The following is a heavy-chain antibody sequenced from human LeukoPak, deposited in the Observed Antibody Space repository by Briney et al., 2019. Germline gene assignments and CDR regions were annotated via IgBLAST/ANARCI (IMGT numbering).Heavy chain of an antibody. CDR1: GYTFTSYS. CDR3: ARDSVYSSGTYGL. V-gene: IGHV1-18*01. D-gene: IGHD3-10*01. CDR2: ISTYNGNT. J-gene: IGHJ4*02. Sequence: ASVKVSCKASGYTFTSYSFSWVRQAPGQGLEWMGWISTYNGNTNYAQKFQGRVTMTTDTSTSTAYMELRSLTSDDTAVYYRARDSVYSSGTYGLWGQGTLVTVSS.